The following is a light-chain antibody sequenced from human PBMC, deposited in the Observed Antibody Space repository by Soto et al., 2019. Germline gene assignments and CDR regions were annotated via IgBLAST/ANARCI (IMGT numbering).Light chain of an antibody. CDR3: QSYDSSLSVRYV. CDR1: SSNIGAGYD. V-gene: IGLV1-40*01. J-gene: IGLJ1*01. CDR2: GNN. Sequence: QSVLTQPPSVSGAPGQRVTISCTGSSSNIGAGYDVHWYQQLPGTAPKLLIYGNNNRPSGVPDRFSGSKSDTSASLAITGLQAEDEADYYCQSYDSSLSVRYVFGTGTKLTVL.